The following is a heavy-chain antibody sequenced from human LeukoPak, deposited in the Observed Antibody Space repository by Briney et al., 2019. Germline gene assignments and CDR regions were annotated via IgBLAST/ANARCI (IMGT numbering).Heavy chain of an antibody. V-gene: IGHV3-74*01. CDR2: MNNDGRVI. D-gene: IGHD3-16*01. CDR3: AREFEATGFWALDY. CDR1: GFTFNTYW. Sequence: AGGSLRLSCRVSGFTFNTYWMHWVRQAPGKGLVWVSRMNNDGRVIRYADSVKGRFTISRDNAKNTLYLQMNSLRAEDTAVYYCAREFEATGFWALDYWGQGTLVTASA. J-gene: IGHJ4*02.